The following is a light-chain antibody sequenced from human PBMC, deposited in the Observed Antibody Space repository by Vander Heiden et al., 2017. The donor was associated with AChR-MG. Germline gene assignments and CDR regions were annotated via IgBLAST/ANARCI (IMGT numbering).Light chain of an antibody. V-gene: IGKV3-20*01. J-gene: IGKJ2*01. CDR3: WLHCDSQGYI. CDR2: CAS. CDR1: QSDPYNS. Sequence: ETVLTQSPGTRTSSPGERAPLPCRARQSDPYNSLFWYHQKPAQDPRLLIFCASSSATGIPDRFSGTGSGTEFTLIVTRRVPEDFAVYYCWLHCDSQGYIYGPGTKLEL.